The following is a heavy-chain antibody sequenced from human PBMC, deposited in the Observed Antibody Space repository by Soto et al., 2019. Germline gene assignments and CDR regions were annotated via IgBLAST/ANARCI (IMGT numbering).Heavy chain of an antibody. CDR2: IYYSGST. CDR3: ARHVFVSIVADAFDI. D-gene: IGHD1-26*01. CDR1: GGSISSYY. V-gene: IGHV4-59*08. Sequence: QVQLQESGPGLVKPSETLSLTCTVSGGSISSYYWSWIRQPPGKGLEWIGYIYYSGSTNYNPSLKSRVTRSVDTSKIQFSLKPSSVTAADTGVYYCARHVFVSIVADAFDIWGQGTMVTVSS. J-gene: IGHJ3*02.